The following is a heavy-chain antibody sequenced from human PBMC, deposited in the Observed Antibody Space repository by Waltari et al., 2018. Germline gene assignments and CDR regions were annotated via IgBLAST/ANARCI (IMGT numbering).Heavy chain of an antibody. CDR2: VHGSTGRT. CDR3: ARDRGRGLYLDT. Sequence: QLQLQESGPGRVQPSGTLTPTCAVSGDSHSNLYLWNWVRQPPGKGLEWIGQVHGSTGRTNYNPSFASRVTVSLDTYNNQFSLKLTYATAADTAVYYCARDRGRGLYLDTWGPGTLVTVSP. J-gene: IGHJ4*02. V-gene: IGHV4-4*02. D-gene: IGHD2-15*01. CDR1: GDSHSNLYL.